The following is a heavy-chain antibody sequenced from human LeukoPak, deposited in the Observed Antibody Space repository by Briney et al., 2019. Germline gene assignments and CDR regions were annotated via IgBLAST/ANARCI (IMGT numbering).Heavy chain of an antibody. Sequence: ASVKVSCKAFGYTFTSYYMHWVRQAPGQGLEWMGIINPDGGSTSYAQKFQGRVTMTRDTSTSTVYMGLSSLRSEDTAVYYCARSYSSTWPKFDYWGQGTLVTVSS. CDR1: GYTFTSYY. CDR2: INPDGGST. D-gene: IGHD6-19*01. CDR3: ARSYSSTWPKFDY. J-gene: IGHJ4*02. V-gene: IGHV1-46*01.